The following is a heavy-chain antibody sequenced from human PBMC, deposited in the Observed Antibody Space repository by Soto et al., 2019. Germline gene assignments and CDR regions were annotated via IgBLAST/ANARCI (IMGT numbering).Heavy chain of an antibody. V-gene: IGHV3-7*05. CDR3: ARDPGCSGGSCYSSPLNYYYYGMDV. Sequence: PGGSLRLSCAASGFTFSSYWMSWVRQAPGKGLEWVANIKQDGSEKYYVDSVKGRFTISRDNAKNSLYLQMNSLRAEDTAVYYCARDPGCSGGSCYSSPLNYYYYGMDVWGQGTTVTVSS. CDR1: GFTFSSYW. D-gene: IGHD2-15*01. CDR2: IKQDGSEK. J-gene: IGHJ6*02.